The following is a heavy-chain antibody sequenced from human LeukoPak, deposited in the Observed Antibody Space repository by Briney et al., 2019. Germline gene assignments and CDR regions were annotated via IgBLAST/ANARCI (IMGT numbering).Heavy chain of an antibody. CDR3: ARGYYYDSSGSVAPFDY. V-gene: IGHV3-74*01. D-gene: IGHD3-22*01. CDR2: IISDGSST. Sequence: GGSLRLSCAASGFTFSSYGMHWVRQAPGKGLVWVSRIISDGSSTSYADSVKGRFTISRDNAKNTLYLQMNSLRAEDTAVYYCARGYYYDSSGSVAPFDYWGQGTLVTVSS. J-gene: IGHJ4*02. CDR1: GFTFSSYG.